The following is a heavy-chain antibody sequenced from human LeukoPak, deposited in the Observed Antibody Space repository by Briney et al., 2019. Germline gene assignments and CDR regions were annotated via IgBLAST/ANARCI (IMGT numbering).Heavy chain of an antibody. V-gene: IGHV3-49*04. CDR1: GFILGDYA. D-gene: IGHD1-26*01. CDR2: IRSKAYGGTT. CDR3: TRESGSYWEYYFDY. J-gene: IGHJ4*02. Sequence: GGSLRLSCTASGFILGDYAMSWVRQAPGKGLEWVGFIRSKAYGGTTEYAASVKGRFTISRDDSKSIAYLQMNSLKTEDTAVYYCTRESGSYWEYYFDYWGQGTLVTVSS.